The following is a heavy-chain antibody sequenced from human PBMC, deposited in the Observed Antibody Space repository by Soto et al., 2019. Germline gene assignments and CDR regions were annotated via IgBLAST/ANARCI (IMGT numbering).Heavy chain of an antibody. CDR2: ISAYNGNT. CDR3: ARDDVGGYCSSTSCSYFDY. CDR1: GYTFTSYG. Sequence: QVQLVQSGAEVKKPGASVKVSCKASGYTFTSYGISWVRQAPGQGLEWMGWISAYNGNTNYAQKLQGRVTMTTDTSTSTAHMELRSLRSDDTAVYYCARDDVGGYCSSTSCSYFDYWGQGTLVTVSS. D-gene: IGHD2-2*01. J-gene: IGHJ4*02. V-gene: IGHV1-18*01.